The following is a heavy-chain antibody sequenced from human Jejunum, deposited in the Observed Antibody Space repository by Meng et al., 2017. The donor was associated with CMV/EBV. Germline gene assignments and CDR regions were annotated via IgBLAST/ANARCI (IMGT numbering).Heavy chain of an antibody. CDR3: ARGWGWLDP. V-gene: IGHV4-61*01. CDR1: GGSVSSGSYF. Sequence: LTCTVSGGSVSSGSYFWSWIRQPPGKGLEWIGYIYYSGSTSYNPSLKSRVTISIDTSKNQLSLKLSSVTAADTAVYYCARGWGWLDPWGQGTLVTVSS. D-gene: IGHD3-16*01. CDR2: IYYSGST. J-gene: IGHJ5*02.